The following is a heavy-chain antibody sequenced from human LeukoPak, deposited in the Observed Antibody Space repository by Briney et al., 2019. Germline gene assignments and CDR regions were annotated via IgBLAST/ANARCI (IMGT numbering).Heavy chain of an antibody. CDR2: IYYSGYT. CDR3: ARLRSITIFGVVHPDAFDI. CDR1: GGSITSYY. J-gene: IGHJ3*02. D-gene: IGHD3-3*01. Sequence: SETLSLTCTVSGGSITSYYWSWIRQPPGKGLEWIGYIYYSGYTNYNPSLKGRVTMSVDTSKNQFSLKLSSVTAADTAVYYCARLRSITIFGVVHPDAFDIWGQGTMVTVSS. V-gene: IGHV4-59*08.